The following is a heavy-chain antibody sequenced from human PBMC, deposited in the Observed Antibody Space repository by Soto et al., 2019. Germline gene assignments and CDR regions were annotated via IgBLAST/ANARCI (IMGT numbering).Heavy chain of an antibody. V-gene: IGHV3-66*01. CDR3: ARDRITFGGVIANDAFDI. J-gene: IGHJ3*02. CDR2: IYSGGST. CDR1: GFTVSSNY. Sequence: EVQLVESGGGLVQPGGSLRLSCAASGFTVSSNYMSWVRQAPGKGLEWVSVIYSGGSTYYADSVKGRFTISRDNSKNTLYLQMNSLRTEDTAVYYCARDRITFGGVIANDAFDIWGQGTMVTFSS. D-gene: IGHD3-16*02.